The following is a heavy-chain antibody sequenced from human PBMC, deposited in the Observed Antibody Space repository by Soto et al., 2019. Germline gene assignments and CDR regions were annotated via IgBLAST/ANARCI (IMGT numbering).Heavy chain of an antibody. CDR1: GFTFSSYG. J-gene: IGHJ4*02. CDR3: AKSLNRIVVVITKDY. CDR2: ISYDGSNK. D-gene: IGHD3-22*01. Sequence: GSLRLACAASGFTFSSYGMHWVRQAPGKGLEWVAVISYDGSNKYYADSVKGRFTISRDNSKNTLYLQMNSLRAEDTAVYYCAKSLNRIVVVITKDYWGQGTLVTVSS. V-gene: IGHV3-30*18.